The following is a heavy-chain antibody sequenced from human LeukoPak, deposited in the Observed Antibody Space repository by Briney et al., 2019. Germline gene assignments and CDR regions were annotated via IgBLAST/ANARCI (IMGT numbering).Heavy chain of an antibody. CDR2: IKSKTDGGTT. Sequence: GGSLRLSCAASGFTFSNAWMNWVRQAPGKGLEWVGRIKSKTDGGTTDYAAPVKGRFTISRDDSKNTLYLQMNSLKTEDTAVYYCTTDPIVGATTVVYWGQGTLVTVSS. CDR3: TTDPIVGATTVVY. V-gene: IGHV3-15*07. CDR1: GFTFSNAW. D-gene: IGHD1-26*01. J-gene: IGHJ4*02.